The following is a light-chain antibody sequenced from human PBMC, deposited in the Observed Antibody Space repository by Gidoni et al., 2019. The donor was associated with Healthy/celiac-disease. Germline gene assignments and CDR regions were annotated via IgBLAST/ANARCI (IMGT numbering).Light chain of an antibody. CDR1: QSVSSY. V-gene: IGKV3-11*01. CDR3: QQRSNWRFT. J-gene: IGKJ3*01. CDR2: DAS. Sequence: IVLTHSPATLSLSPGERATLSCRASQSVSSYLAWYQQKPGQAPRLLIYDASNRATGIPARFSGSGSGTDFTLTISSLEPEDFAVYYCQQRSNWRFTFGPGTKVDIK.